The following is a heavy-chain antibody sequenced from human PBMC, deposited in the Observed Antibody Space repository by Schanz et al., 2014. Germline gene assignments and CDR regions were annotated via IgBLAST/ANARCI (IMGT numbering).Heavy chain of an antibody. Sequence: QVQLVQSGSELRKPGASVKISCMTSGYIFTNYPLSWVRQVPGRGLEWMGWIHTNTGTPTYAPDFAGRFVFSLDPSVATAYLEIGDLKTDDTAVYYCARIADLDFWGQGTLVTVSS. CDR2: IHTNTGTP. J-gene: IGHJ4*02. D-gene: IGHD6-13*01. CDR1: GYIFTNYP. V-gene: IGHV7-4-1*01. CDR3: ARIADLDF.